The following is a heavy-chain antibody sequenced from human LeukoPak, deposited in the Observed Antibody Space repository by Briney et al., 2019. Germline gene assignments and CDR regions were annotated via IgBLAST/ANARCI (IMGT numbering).Heavy chain of an antibody. J-gene: IGHJ6*03. Sequence: GASVKVSCKASGYTFTGYYIHWVRQAPGQGLEWMGWINPNSGGTNYAQKFQGRVTMTRDTSISTAYMELSRLRSDDTAVYYCARVQGANIAAAVKGFSAYYYMDVWGKGTTVTVSS. CDR2: INPNSGGT. CDR1: GYTFTGYY. D-gene: IGHD6-13*01. V-gene: IGHV1-2*02. CDR3: ARVQGANIAAAVKGFSAYYYMDV.